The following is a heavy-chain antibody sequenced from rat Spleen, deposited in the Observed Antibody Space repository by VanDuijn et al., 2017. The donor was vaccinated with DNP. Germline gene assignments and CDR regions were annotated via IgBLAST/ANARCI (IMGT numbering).Heavy chain of an antibody. J-gene: IGHJ2*01. CDR1: GFTFSDYY. Sequence: EVQLVESGGGLVQPGRSLKLSCAASGFTFSDYYMAWIRQVPGKGLEWVASITSSGGSTYYPDSVKGRFTISRDNAKNTLYLQMNSLRSEDTATYYCARGRYGYNYAFDYWGQGVMVTVSS. D-gene: IGHD1-4*01. CDR2: ITSSGGST. CDR3: ARGRYGYNYAFDY. V-gene: IGHV5-25*01.